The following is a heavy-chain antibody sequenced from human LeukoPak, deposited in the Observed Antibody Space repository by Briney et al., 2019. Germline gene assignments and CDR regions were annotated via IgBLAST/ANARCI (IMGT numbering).Heavy chain of an antibody. V-gene: IGHV3-48*01. CDR3: AREKYSGSYYDY. D-gene: IGHD1-26*01. CDR2: ISSGSSII. Sequence: PGGSLRLSCAASGFIFSVYRMSWVRQAPGKGLEWLSYISSGSSIIYYADSVKGRFTVSRDDAKNSLFLQLNSLRVEDTAVYYCAREKYSGSYYDYWGHGTLVTVSS. CDR1: GFIFSVYR. J-gene: IGHJ4*03.